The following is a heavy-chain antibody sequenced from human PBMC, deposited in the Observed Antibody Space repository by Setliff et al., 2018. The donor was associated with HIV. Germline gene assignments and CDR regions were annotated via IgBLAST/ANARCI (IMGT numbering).Heavy chain of an antibody. V-gene: IGHV4-59*03. Sequence: SETLSLTCSVSGDSISRYYWCWIRQSPARGLEWIGYVYHSGTTNFNPSLKSRVTMSLDTSRSQLSLNLRSVTAADTGVYYCARVALLNDHILTAPEYVDIWGQGTQVTVSS. CDR2: VYHSGTT. J-gene: IGHJ4*02. CDR1: GDSISRYY. CDR3: ARVALLNDHILTAPEYVDI. D-gene: IGHD2-15*01.